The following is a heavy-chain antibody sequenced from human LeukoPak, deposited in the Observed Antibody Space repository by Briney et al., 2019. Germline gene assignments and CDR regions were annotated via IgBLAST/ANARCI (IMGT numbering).Heavy chain of an antibody. J-gene: IGHJ4*02. D-gene: IGHD6-13*01. V-gene: IGHV3-33*01. Sequence: PGRSLGLSCAASGFTFGSYGMHWVRQAPGKGLEWVAVIWYDGSNKYYADSVKGRFTISRDNSKNTLYLQMNSLRAEDTAVYYCARDRIAAAIGYWGQGTLVTVSS. CDR1: GFTFGSYG. CDR3: ARDRIAAAIGY. CDR2: IWYDGSNK.